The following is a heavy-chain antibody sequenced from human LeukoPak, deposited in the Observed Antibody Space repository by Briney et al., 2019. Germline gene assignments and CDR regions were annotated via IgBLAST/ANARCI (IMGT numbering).Heavy chain of an antibody. CDR1: GFFLGDHA. J-gene: IGHJ6*04. V-gene: IGHV3-49*04. D-gene: IGHD1-14*01. CDR3: TRAQCKTEEPTHSYTGMGV. CDR2: IRSKAYGGTA. Sequence: GGSLRLSCTASGFFLGDHAISWVRQAPGKGLEWISLIRSKAYGGTADYAASVQGRFTISRDASKTIVYLQMNSLRAEDTAVYISTRAQCKTEEPTHSYTGMGVCGDRTTVTVSS.